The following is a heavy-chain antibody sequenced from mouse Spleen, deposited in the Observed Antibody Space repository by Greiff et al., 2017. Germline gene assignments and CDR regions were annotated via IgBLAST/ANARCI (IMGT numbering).Heavy chain of an antibody. CDR1: GYTFTSYW. D-gene: IGHD2-12*01. Sequence: VQLQQPGAELVRPGSSVKLSCKASGYTFTSYWMHWVKQRPIQGLEWIGNIDPSDSETHYNQKFKDKATLTVDKSSSTAYMQLSSLTSEDSAVYYCAREGPTIWGGSSMDYWGQGTSVTVSS. CDR2: IDPSDSET. V-gene: IGHV1-52*01. J-gene: IGHJ4*01. CDR3: AREGPTIWGGSSMDY.